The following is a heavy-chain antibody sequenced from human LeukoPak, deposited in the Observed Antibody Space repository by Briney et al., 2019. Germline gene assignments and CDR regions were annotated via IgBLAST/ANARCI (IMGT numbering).Heavy chain of an antibody. CDR1: GGSISNNNYL. Sequence: SETLSLTCTVSGGSISNNNYLWGWIRQPPGKGLEWIGNIYYSGSTYDNPSLKSRVTITVDKSKNQFSLKLRSVTAADTAIYYCARDRPVAAVMDVWGKGTTVTVSS. CDR2: IYYSGST. J-gene: IGHJ6*03. D-gene: IGHD6-19*01. V-gene: IGHV4-39*07. CDR3: ARDRPVAAVMDV.